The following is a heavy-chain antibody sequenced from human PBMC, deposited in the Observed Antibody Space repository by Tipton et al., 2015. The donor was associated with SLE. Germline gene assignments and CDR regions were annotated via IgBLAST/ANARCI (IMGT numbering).Heavy chain of an antibody. V-gene: IGHV3-33*06. J-gene: IGHJ5*02. Sequence: RSLRLSCAASGFPFSNHGMHWVRQAPGKGLEWVAVIWFDGSNQYSADSVKGRFIISRDNSKNTLYLQMNSLRAEDTAVYYCAKDAFYASGWLDLWGQGTLVTVSS. CDR2: IWFDGSNQ. CDR3: AKDAFYASGWLDL. D-gene: IGHD2/OR15-2a*01. CDR1: GFPFSNHG.